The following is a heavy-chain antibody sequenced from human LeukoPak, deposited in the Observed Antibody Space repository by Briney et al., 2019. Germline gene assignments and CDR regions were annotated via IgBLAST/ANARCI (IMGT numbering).Heavy chain of an antibody. D-gene: IGHD3-10*01. CDR2: IYHSGST. V-gene: IGHV4-59*01. Sequence: PSETLSLTCTVSGGSISGYYWSWIRQPPGKGLEWIGYIYHSGSTDYNPPLKSRVTISVDTSKNQFSLKLSSVTAADTAVYYCARELLWFGERPWVRGFDPWGLGTLVTVSS. CDR1: GGSISGYY. J-gene: IGHJ5*02. CDR3: ARELLWFGERPWVRGFDP.